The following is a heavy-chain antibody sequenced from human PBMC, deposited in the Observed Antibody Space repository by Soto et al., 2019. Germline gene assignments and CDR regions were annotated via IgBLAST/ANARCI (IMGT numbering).Heavy chain of an antibody. CDR3: ARGLACSRGSCPSPPFDI. CDR2: IWYDGSNK. D-gene: IGHD2-15*01. J-gene: IGHJ3*02. CDR1: GFTFSSYG. Sequence: GGSLRLSCAASGFTFSSYGMHWVRQAPGKGLEWVAVIWYDGSNKYYADSVKGRFTISRDNSKNTLDLQMNSLRAEDTAVYYFARGLACSRGSCPSPPFDIWRQGTMVTVSS. V-gene: IGHV3-33*01.